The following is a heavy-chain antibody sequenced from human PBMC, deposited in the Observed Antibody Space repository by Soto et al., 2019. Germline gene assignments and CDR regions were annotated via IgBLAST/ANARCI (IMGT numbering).Heavy chain of an antibody. CDR3: ARQYLPYDFWSGYYPNDAFDI. CDR2: IYPGDSDT. Sequence: PGESLKISCKGSGYSFTSYWIGWVRQIPGKGLEWMGIIYPGDSDTRYSPSFQGQVTISADKSISTAYLQWSSLKASDTAMYYCARQYLPYDFWSGYYPNDAFDIWGQGTMVTVSS. J-gene: IGHJ3*02. D-gene: IGHD3-3*01. V-gene: IGHV5-51*01. CDR1: GYSFTSYW.